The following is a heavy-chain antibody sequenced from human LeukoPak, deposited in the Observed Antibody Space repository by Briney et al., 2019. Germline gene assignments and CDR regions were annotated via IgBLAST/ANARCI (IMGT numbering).Heavy chain of an antibody. D-gene: IGHD3-16*02. Sequence: SVKVSCKASGGTFSSYAISWVRQAPGQGLEWMGRIIPILGIANYAQKFQGRVTITADKSTSTAYMELSSLRSEDTAVYYCARELSIMITFGGVIVFDYWGQGTLVTVSS. J-gene: IGHJ4*02. CDR2: IIPILGIA. V-gene: IGHV1-69*04. CDR1: GGTFSSYA. CDR3: ARELSIMITFGGVIVFDY.